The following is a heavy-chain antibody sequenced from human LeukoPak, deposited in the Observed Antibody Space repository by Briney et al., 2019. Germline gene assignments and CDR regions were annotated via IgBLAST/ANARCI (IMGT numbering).Heavy chain of an antibody. D-gene: IGHD6-25*01. Sequence: SQTLSLTCAISGDSVSSSTSAWNWIRHSPSRGLEWLGRTYYRSTWYYDYEVSVKSRISINPDTSRNQFSLQLNSVPPEDTAVYYCVRGGHFDYWGQGTLVIVSS. CDR2: TYYRSTWYY. CDR1: GDSVSSSTSA. J-gene: IGHJ4*02. CDR3: VRGGHFDY. V-gene: IGHV6-1*01.